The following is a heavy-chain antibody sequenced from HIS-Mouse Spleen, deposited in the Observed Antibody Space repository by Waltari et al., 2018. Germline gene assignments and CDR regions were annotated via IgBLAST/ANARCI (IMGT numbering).Heavy chain of an antibody. CDR2: IYYSGST. D-gene: IGHD6-13*01. CDR3: AREIPYSSSWYDWYFDL. J-gene: IGHJ2*01. CDR1: GGSISSSSYY. Sequence: QLQLQESGPGLVKPSETLSLTCAAPGGSISSSSYYWGWTRQPPGKGLEWIGSIYYSGSTYYNPSLKSRVTISVDTSKNQFSLKLSSVTAADTAVYYCAREIPYSSSWYDWYFDLWGRGTLVTVSS. V-gene: IGHV4-39*07.